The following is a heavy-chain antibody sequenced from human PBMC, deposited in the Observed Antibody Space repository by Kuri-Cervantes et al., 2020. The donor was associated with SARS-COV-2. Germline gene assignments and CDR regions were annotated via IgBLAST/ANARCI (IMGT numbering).Heavy chain of an antibody. CDR3: ARTRYFDWLLGAYYYYYMDV. D-gene: IGHD3-9*01. J-gene: IGHJ6*03. Sequence: SVKVSWKASGVTFRSYAISWVRQAPGQGLEWMGGIIPIFGTANYAQKFQGRVTITADESTSTAYMELSSLRSEDTAVYYCARTRYFDWLLGAYYYYYMDVWGKGTTVTVSS. CDR2: IIPIFGTA. V-gene: IGHV1-69*13. CDR1: GVTFRSYA.